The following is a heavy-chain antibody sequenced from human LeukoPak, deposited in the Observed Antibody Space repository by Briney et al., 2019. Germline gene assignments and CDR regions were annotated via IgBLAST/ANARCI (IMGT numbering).Heavy chain of an antibody. CDR3: ARDRDPVGANVYYYYYMDV. D-gene: IGHD1-26*01. V-gene: IGHV1-69*13. CDR2: IIPIFGTA. Sequence: SVKVSCKASGGTFSSYTVSWVRQAPGQGLEWMGGIIPIFGTANYAQKFQGRVMITADESTSTAYMELSSLRSEDTAVYYCARDRDPVGANVYYYYYMDVWGKGTTVTISS. CDR1: GGTFSSYT. J-gene: IGHJ6*03.